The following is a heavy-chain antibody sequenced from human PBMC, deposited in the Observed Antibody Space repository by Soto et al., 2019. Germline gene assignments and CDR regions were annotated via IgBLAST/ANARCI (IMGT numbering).Heavy chain of an antibody. V-gene: IGHV4-30-4*01. CDR2: ISYSGTT. CDR3: ARGRGYSYGLDP. Sequence: QVQLQESGPGLVKPSQTLSLTCTVSGDSISSINNYWSWIRQPPGEGLEWIGFISYSGTTSYSPSFKRRVATSLDTSKNLFSLSLNFVTAADTAVYYCARGRGYSYGLDPWGQGSLVTVSS. D-gene: IGHD5-18*01. J-gene: IGHJ5*02. CDR1: GDSISSINNY.